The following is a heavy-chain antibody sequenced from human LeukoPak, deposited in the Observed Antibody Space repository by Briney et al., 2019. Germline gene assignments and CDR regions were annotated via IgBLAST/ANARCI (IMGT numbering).Heavy chain of an antibody. CDR3: ARDLGKYYYDSSGYFSA. CDR2: IYSGGST. CDR1: GFTVSSNY. Sequence: GGSLRLSCAASGFTVSSNYMSWVRQAPGKGLEWVSVIYSGGSTYYADSVKGRFTISRDNSKNTLYLQMNSLRAEDTAVYYCARDLGKYYYDSSGYFSAWGQGTLVPVSS. D-gene: IGHD3-22*01. V-gene: IGHV3-66*01. J-gene: IGHJ5*02.